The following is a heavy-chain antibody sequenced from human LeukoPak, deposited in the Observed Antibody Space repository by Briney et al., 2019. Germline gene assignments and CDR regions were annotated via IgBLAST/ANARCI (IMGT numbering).Heavy chain of an antibody. CDR3: ARGQYWCSTRCPNIATIGNLISRGAFGL. V-gene: IGHV3-11*01. CDR2: ISNSGSTI. J-gene: IGHJ4*02. D-gene: IGHD2-2*01. Sequence: GGSLRLSCAASGFIFSDYYMSWIRQAPGKGLEWVSYISNSGSTIYYADSVKGRFTISRDNAKNSLYLQMNSLRAEDTAVYYCARGQYWCSTRCPNIATIGNLISRGAFGLWGQGNLVTVSS. CDR1: GFIFSDYY.